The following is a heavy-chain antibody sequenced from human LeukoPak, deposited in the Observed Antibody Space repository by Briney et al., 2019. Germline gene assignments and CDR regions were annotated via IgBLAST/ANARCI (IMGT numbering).Heavy chain of an antibody. CDR2: IYYSGST. V-gene: IGHV4-59*01. Sequence: KSSETLSLTCTVSGGSISSYYWSWIRQPPGKGLEWIGYIYYSGSTNYNPSLKSRVIISVDTSKNQFSLNLSSVTAADTAVYYCARMDPIEIRYFDWLLPDAFDIWGQGTMVTVSS. CDR1: GGSISSYY. D-gene: IGHD3-9*01. CDR3: ARMDPIEIRYFDWLLPDAFDI. J-gene: IGHJ3*02.